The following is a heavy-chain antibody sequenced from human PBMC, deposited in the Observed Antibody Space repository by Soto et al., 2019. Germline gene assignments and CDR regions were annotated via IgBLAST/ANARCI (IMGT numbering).Heavy chain of an antibody. D-gene: IGHD3-10*01. J-gene: IGHJ5*02. Sequence: SETLSHTCPVSAVSISSYYWSWIRQPPGKGLEWIGRIYYSGSTDYNPSLKSRVTILLDTSKNHFSLKLSSVTAADTAVYYCASSYPGSIRGFDPWGQGTLVTVS. CDR1: AVSISSYY. CDR3: ASSYPGSIRGFDP. CDR2: IYYSGST. V-gene: IGHV4-59*01.